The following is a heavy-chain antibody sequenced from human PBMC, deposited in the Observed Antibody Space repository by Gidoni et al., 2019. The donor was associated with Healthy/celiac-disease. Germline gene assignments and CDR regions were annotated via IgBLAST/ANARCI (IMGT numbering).Heavy chain of an antibody. J-gene: IGHJ5*02. CDR1: GFTFSDYY. CDR3: ARASEGNWFDP. V-gene: IGHV3-11*05. CDR2: ISSSSSYT. Sequence: QVQLVESGGGLVKHGGSLSLSCAASGFTFSDYYMSWIRQAPGKGLEWVSYISSSSSYTNYADSVKGRFTISRDNAKNSLYLQMNSLRAEDTAVYYCARASEGNWFDPWGQGTLVTVSS.